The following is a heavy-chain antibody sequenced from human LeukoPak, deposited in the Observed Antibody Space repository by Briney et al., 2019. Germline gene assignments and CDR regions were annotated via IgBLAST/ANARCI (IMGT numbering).Heavy chain of an antibody. CDR3: ARDFRGGTGGLDY. J-gene: IGHJ4*02. D-gene: IGHD3-10*01. CDR2: IYHSGST. Sequence: SETLSLTCAVSGGSISSSNWWSWVRQPPGKGLEWIGEIYHSGSTNYNPSLKSRVTISVDKSKNQFSLKLRSVTAADTAVYYCARDFRGGTGGLDYWGQGTLVTVSS. CDR1: GGSISSSNW. V-gene: IGHV4-4*02.